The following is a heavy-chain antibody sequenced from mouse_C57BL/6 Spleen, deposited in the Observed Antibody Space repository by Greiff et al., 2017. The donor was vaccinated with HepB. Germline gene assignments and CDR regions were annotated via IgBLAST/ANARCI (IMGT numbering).Heavy chain of an antibody. V-gene: IGHV1-80*01. CDR1: GYAFSSYW. J-gene: IGHJ1*03. Sequence: VKLMESGAELVKPGASVKISCKASGYAFSSYWMNWVKQRPGKGLEWIGQIYPGDGDTNYNGKFKGKATLTADKSSSTAYMQLSSLTSEDSAVYFCAREGAYYRYFDVWGTGTTVTVSS. D-gene: IGHD2-12*01. CDR2: IYPGDGDT. CDR3: AREGAYYRYFDV.